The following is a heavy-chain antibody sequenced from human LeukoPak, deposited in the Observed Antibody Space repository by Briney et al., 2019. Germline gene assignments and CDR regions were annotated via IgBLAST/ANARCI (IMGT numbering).Heavy chain of an antibody. D-gene: IGHD2-2*02. V-gene: IGHV3-21*01. Sequence: GGSLRLSCAASGFTLGTFGMNWVRQAPGKGLEWVSGISSSGNDVYYADSVKGRFTISRDNAKKSLYLQMNSLRAEDTAVYFCARAPCSSPRCYTSYFDYWGQGTLVTVSS. CDR1: GFTLGTFG. J-gene: IGHJ4*02. CDR3: ARAPCSSPRCYTSYFDY. CDR2: ISSSGNDV.